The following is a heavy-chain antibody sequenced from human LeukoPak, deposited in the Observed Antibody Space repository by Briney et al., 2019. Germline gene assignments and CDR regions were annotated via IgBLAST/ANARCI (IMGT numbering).Heavy chain of an antibody. Sequence: ASVRVSCKASGYTFSSYYMHWVRQAPGQGLEWMGIINPSGGSTSYAQRFQGRVTLTRDTSTSTVYMELSSLRSEDTAVYYCAKDLTDHGNFDYWGQGTLVTVSS. CDR3: AKDLTDHGNFDY. CDR2: INPSGGST. CDR1: GYTFSSYY. V-gene: IGHV1-46*01. J-gene: IGHJ4*02. D-gene: IGHD4-17*01.